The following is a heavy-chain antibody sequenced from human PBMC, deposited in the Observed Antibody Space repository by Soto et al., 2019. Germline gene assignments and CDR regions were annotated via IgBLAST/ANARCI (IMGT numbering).Heavy chain of an antibody. V-gene: IGHV3-23*01. CDR2: ISGSGGST. CDR1: GFTFSSYA. D-gene: IGHD3-22*01. Sequence: EVQLLESGGGLVQPGGSLRLSCAASGFTFSSYAMNWVRQAPGKGLEWVSAISGSGGSTYYADSVKGRFTISRDNSKNTLYLQMNSLRAGDTAVYYCAKCAYYYDSSGLDWGQRTLVTVFS. CDR3: AKCAYYYDSSGLD. J-gene: IGHJ4*02.